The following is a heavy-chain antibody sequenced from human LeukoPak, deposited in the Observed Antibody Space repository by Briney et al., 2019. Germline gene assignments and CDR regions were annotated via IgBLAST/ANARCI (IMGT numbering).Heavy chain of an antibody. CDR2: IYHSGST. Sequence: SETLSLTCAVSGGSISSSNWWSWVRQPPGKGLEWIGEIYHSGSTNYNPSLKSRVTISVDKSKNQFSLKLSSVTAADTAVYYCARGGGSSWYGDNWFDPWGQGTLVTVSS. CDR3: ARGGGSSWYGDNWFDP. V-gene: IGHV4-4*02. J-gene: IGHJ5*02. D-gene: IGHD6-13*01. CDR1: GGSISSSNW.